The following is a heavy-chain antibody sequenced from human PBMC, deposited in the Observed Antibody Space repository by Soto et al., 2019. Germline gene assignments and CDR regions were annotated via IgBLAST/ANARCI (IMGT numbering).Heavy chain of an antibody. J-gene: IGHJ5*02. CDR2: IYHSGST. Sequence: SETLSLTCTVSGDSISSGAYSWNWIRQPPGKGLEWIGYIYHSGSTYYNPSLKSRVTISLDTSMNQFSLNLNSVTAADTAMYFCARYSPPKKSYDSNPGWFDPWGQGTLVTVSS. CDR3: ARYSPPKKSYDSNPGWFDP. D-gene: IGHD3-22*01. V-gene: IGHV4-30-2*02. CDR1: GDSISSGAYS.